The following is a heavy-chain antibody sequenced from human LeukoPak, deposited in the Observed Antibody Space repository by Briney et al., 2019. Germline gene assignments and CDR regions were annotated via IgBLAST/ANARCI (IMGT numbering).Heavy chain of an antibody. J-gene: IGHJ4*02. CDR1: GFIFSNAS. V-gene: IGHV3-15*01. CDR2: IKSKTGGGTT. Sequence: GGSLRLSCAASGFIFSNASMNWVRQAPGKGLEWVGRIKSKTGGGTTDYAAPVKCRFTISRDDPKNTLYLQMNSLKTEDTAVYYCATDIVVVPAAHDYWGQGTLVTVPS. CDR3: ATDIVVVPAAHDY. D-gene: IGHD2-2*01.